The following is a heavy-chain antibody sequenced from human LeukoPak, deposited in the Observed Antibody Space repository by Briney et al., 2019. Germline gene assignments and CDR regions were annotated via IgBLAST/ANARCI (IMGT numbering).Heavy chain of an antibody. CDR2: ISSSGSTI. Sequence: GGSLRLSCAASGFTFSSYEMNWVRQAPGKGLEWVSYISSSGSTIYYADSVKGRFTISRDNAKNSVFLQMNSLTTEDTAVYYCATESYYFSQYWGQGALVTVSS. CDR1: GFTFSSYE. J-gene: IGHJ4*02. V-gene: IGHV3-48*03. D-gene: IGHD3-22*01. CDR3: ATESYYFSQY.